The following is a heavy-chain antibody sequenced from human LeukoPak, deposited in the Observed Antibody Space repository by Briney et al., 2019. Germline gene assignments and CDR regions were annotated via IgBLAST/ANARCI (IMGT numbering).Heavy chain of an antibody. J-gene: IGHJ2*01. V-gene: IGHV3-7*01. Sequence: WGSLRLSCAASGFTFSSYWMSWVRQAPGQGLEWVANIKQDGSEKYYVDSVKGRFTISRDNAKNSLYLQMNSLRAEDTAVYYCASLPPWWVAAAGTNFDLWGRGTLVTVSS. D-gene: IGHD6-13*01. CDR2: IKQDGSEK. CDR1: GFTFSSYW. CDR3: ASLPPWWVAAAGTNFDL.